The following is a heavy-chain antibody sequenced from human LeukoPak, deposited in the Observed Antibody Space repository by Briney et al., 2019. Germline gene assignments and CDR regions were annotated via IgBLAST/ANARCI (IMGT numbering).Heavy chain of an antibody. CDR2: INHSGST. V-gene: IGHV4-34*01. CDR3: ARVMASIYGDSDWFDP. J-gene: IGHJ5*02. Sequence: SETLSLTCAVYGGSFSGYYWSWIRQPPGKGLEWIGEINHSGSTNYNPSLKSRVTISVDTSKNQFSLKLSSVTAADTAVYYCARVMASIYGDSDWFDPWGQGTLVTVSS. CDR1: GGSFSGYY. D-gene: IGHD4-17*01.